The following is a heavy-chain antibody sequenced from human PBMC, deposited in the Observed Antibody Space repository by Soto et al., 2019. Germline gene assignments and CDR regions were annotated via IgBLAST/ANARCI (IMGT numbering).Heavy chain of an antibody. Sequence: QVQLVESGGGVVQPGRSLRLSCAASGFTFSSYGMHWVRQAPGKGLEWVAVIWYDGSNKYYADSVKGRFTISRDNSKNTRYLQMNSLRAEDTAVYYCARDSGVAAAISGCDYWGQGTLVTVSS. CDR3: ARDSGVAAAISGCDY. CDR2: IWYDGSNK. CDR1: GFTFSSYG. D-gene: IGHD6-13*01. J-gene: IGHJ4*02. V-gene: IGHV3-33*01.